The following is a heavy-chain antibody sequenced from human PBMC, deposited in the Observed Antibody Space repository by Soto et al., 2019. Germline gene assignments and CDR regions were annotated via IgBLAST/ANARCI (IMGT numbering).Heavy chain of an antibody. CDR1: GGSIIRTDYH. CDR3: TDMRGQWLPRD. J-gene: IGHJ4*02. Sequence: SEALSLTCAVSGGSIIRTDYHWGCNRQPPGEGLEWIGNIHYSGTSYSIPSLKSRVTMSVDTSKNQFSLKLSSVTATDTAVYYCTDMRGQWLPRDWGQGILVTVSS. V-gene: IGHV4-39*03. D-gene: IGHD6-19*01. CDR2: IHYSGTS.